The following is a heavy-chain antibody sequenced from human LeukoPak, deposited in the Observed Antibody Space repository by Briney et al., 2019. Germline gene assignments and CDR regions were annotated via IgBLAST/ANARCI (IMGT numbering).Heavy chain of an antibody. CDR2: IYHSGST. CDR3: ARDINAYGGYDFWSGYYSLQFDY. V-gene: IGHV4-4*02. J-gene: IGHJ4*02. D-gene: IGHD3-3*01. Sequence: SETLSLTCAVSGGSISSSNWWSWVRQAPGKGLEWIGEIYHSGSTNYNPSLKSRVTISVDKSKNQFSLKLISVTAADTAVYYCARDINAYGGYDFWSGYYSLQFDYWGQGTLVTVSS. CDR1: GGSISSSNW.